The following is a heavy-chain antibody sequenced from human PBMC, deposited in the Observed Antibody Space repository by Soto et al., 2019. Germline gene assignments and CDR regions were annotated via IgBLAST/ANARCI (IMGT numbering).Heavy chain of an antibody. CDR2: ISSSDSNT. CDR3: ARENDYVWGSYRLNWFDP. Sequence: GGSLRLSCAASGFIFSSYAMSWVRQTPGKGLEWVSGISSSDSNTYYADSVKGRFTISRDNAKNTLYLQMNSLRDEDTAVYYCARENDYVWGSYRLNWFDPWGQGT. CDR1: GFIFSSYA. D-gene: IGHD3-16*02. V-gene: IGHV3-23*01. J-gene: IGHJ5*02.